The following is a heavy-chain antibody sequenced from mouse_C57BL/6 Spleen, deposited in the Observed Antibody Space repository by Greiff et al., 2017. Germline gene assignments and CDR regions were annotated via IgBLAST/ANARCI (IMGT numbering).Heavy chain of an antibody. Sequence: VQLQQSGPELVKPGASVKISCKASGYTFTDYYMNWVKQSHGKSLEWIGDINPNNGGTSYNQKFKGKATLTVDKSSSTAYMELRSLTSEDSAVYYCARRYGNYVWYFDVWGTGTTVTVSS. D-gene: IGHD2-10*02. CDR2: INPNNGGT. V-gene: IGHV1-26*01. J-gene: IGHJ1*03. CDR3: ARRYGNYVWYFDV. CDR1: GYTFTDYY.